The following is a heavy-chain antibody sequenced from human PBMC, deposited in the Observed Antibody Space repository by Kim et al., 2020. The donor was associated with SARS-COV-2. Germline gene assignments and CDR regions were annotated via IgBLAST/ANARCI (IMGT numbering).Heavy chain of an antibody. V-gene: IGHV4-39*01. CDR3: ARPPIHYDILTGYYAKADAFDI. J-gene: IGHJ3*02. Sequence: SETLSLTCTVSGGSISSSSYYWGWIRQPPGKGLEWIGSIYYSGSTYYNPSLKSRVTISVDTSKNQFSLKLSSVTAADTAVYYCARPPIHYDILTGYYAKADAFDIWGQGTMVTVSS. CDR2: IYYSGST. CDR1: GGSISSSSYY. D-gene: IGHD3-9*01.